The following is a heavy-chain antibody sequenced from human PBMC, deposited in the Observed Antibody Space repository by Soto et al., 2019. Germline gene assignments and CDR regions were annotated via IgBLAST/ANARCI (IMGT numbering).Heavy chain of an antibody. Sequence: RIIQPTEKGLEWIGYIYYSGSTNYKPSLKSRVTISVDTSKNQFSLKLSSVTAADTAVYYCAEDGIRDGSSVSAFRLNRSSDL. V-gene: IGHV4-59*01. D-gene: IGHD6-6*01. J-gene: IGHJ2*01. CDR2: IYYSGST. CDR3: AEDGIRDGSSVSAFRLNRSSDL.